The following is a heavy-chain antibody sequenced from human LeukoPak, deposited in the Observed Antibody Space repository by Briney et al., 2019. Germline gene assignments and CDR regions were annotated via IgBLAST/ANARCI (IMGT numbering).Heavy chain of an antibody. CDR3: ARRWGSGWFFDY. CDR2: IYYSGST. J-gene: IGHJ4*02. Sequence: SETLSLTCTVSGGSISSYYWSWIRQPPGKGLEWIGYIYYSGSTNYSPSLKSRVTISVDTSQSQLSLRLRSVSAADTAVYYCARRWGSGWFFDYWGQGTLVTVSS. D-gene: IGHD7-27*01. CDR1: GGSISSYY. V-gene: IGHV4-59*08.